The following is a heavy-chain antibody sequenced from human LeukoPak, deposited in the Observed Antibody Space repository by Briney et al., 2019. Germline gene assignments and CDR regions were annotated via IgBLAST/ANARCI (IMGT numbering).Heavy chain of an antibody. V-gene: IGHV1-18*01. D-gene: IGHD2-2*01. CDR3: ARVSSLVVPADNEGYFGY. J-gene: IGHJ4*02. CDR1: GYTFTSYG. Sequence: ASVKVSCKASGYTFTSYGISWVRQAPGQGLEWMGWISAYNGNTNYAQKLQGRVTMTTDTSTSTAYMELRSLRSDDTAVYYCARVSSLVVPADNEGYFGYWGQGTLVTVSS. CDR2: ISAYNGNT.